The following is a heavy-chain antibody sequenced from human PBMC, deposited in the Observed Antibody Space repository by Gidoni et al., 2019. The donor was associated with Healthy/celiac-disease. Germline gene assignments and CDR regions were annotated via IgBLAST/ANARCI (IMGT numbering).Heavy chain of an antibody. CDR2: LSSSSSYI. J-gene: IGHJ4*02. CDR1: GFTFSSYS. V-gene: IGHV3-21*01. CDR3: ARGSYYLDY. Sequence: EVQLVESGGGLVKPGGSLRLSCAASGFTFSSYSMNWVRQAPGTGLEWVSSLSSSSSYIYYADSVKGRFTISRDNAKNSLYLQMNSLRAEDTAVYYCARGSYYLDYWGQGTLVTVSS. D-gene: IGHD1-26*01.